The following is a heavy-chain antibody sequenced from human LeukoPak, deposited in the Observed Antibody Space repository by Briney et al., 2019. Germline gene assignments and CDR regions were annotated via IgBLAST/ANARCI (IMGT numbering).Heavy chain of an antibody. J-gene: IGHJ3*01. CDR1: GCTSSNNW. Sequence: GGSLRRSCAAPGCTSSNNWMHWARQVPGKGPVCLSYVNNDGSKSGYEDSVKGRFTISRDNAKNMLYLQMNSLGVEDTGVYYCVQLVQPPTSDAFDVWGQGTMVTVSA. V-gene: IGHV3-74*01. D-gene: IGHD1/OR15-1a*01. CDR2: VNNDGSKS. CDR3: VQLVQPPTSDAFDV.